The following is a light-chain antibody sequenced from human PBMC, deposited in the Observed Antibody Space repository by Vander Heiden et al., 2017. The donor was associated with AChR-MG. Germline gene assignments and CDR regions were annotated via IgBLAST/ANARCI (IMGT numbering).Light chain of an antibody. CDR3: SSYTHTSWV. CDR1: GSDIRLSHY. Sequence: QSALPHPPSASGSPGQSVTISCTGTGSDIRLSHYVPYSQQQPGNAPHLPIYEVTGRPSGVPARFSGSKSGNTASLTVSGLQAEDEADYYCSSYTHTSWVFGGGTKLSVL. V-gene: IGLV2-8*01. J-gene: IGLJ3*02. CDR2: EVT.